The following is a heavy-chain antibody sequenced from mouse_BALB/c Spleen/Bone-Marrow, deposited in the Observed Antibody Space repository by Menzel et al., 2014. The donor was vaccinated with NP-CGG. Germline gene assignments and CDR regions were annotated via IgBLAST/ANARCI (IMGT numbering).Heavy chain of an antibody. V-gene: IGHV5-6*01. D-gene: IGHD4-1*01. Sequence: EVQLQESGGDLVKPGGSLKPSCAASGFTFSTYGMSWVRQTPDKRLEWVATISSGGGYTYYPDSVKGRFTISRDNANNTLYLQMSSLKSEDTAMYYCTRQRNWDHYAMDYWGQGTSVTVSS. CDR1: GFTFSTYG. J-gene: IGHJ4*01. CDR3: TRQRNWDHYAMDY. CDR2: ISSGGGYT.